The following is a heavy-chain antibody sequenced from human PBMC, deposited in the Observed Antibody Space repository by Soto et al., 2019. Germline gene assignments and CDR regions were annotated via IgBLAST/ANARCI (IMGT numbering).Heavy chain of an antibody. CDR3: AKAVGSSGYYYVDY. J-gene: IGHJ4*02. D-gene: IGHD3-22*01. CDR1: GFTFSSYA. Sequence: GGSLRLSCAASGFTFSSYAMSWVRQAPGKGLEWVSAISGSGGSTYYADYVKGRFTISRDNSKNTLYLQMNSLRAEDTAVYYCAKAVGSSGYYYVDYWGQGTLVTVSS. V-gene: IGHV3-23*01. CDR2: ISGSGGST.